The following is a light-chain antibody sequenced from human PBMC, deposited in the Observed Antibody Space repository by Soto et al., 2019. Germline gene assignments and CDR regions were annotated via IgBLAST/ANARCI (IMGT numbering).Light chain of an antibody. Sequence: QSALTQPRSVSGSPGQSVTISCIGTSSDVGAYNYVSWYQQHPGKVPKLMIYDVSRRPSGVPDRFSGSKSGNTASLTISGLQADDEADYYCCSYAGSYTLVFGGGTKLTVL. CDR3: CSYAGSYTLV. J-gene: IGLJ3*02. CDR1: SSDVGAYNY. V-gene: IGLV2-11*01. CDR2: DVS.